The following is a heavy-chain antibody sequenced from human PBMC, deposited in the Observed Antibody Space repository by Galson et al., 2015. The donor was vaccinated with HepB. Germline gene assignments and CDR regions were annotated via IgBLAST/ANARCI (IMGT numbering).Heavy chain of an antibody. CDR3: ARDGKPSANPDARFDP. J-gene: IGHJ5*02. D-gene: IGHD1-26*01. Sequence: SLRLSCAASGFAFSTYAMNWVRQAPGKGLEWVAVIYYNGNSQYYADSVEGRFTISRDNSKNTLYLQMNSLRVEDTAVYYCARDGKPSANPDARFDPWGQGTLVTVSS. CDR1: GFAFSTYA. CDR2: IYYNGNSQ. V-gene: IGHV3-33*08.